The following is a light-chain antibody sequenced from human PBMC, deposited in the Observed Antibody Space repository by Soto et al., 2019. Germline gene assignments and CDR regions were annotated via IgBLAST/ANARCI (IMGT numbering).Light chain of an antibody. CDR1: SGHSSYI. CDR2: LEGSGSY. J-gene: IGLJ2*01. Sequence: QSVLTQSSSASASLGSSVKLTCTLSSGHSSYIIAWHQQQPGKAPRYLMKLEGSGSYNKGTGVPDRFSGSSSGADRYLTISNLQSEDAADYYCETWDSYTQLFGGGTKLTVL. CDR3: ETWDSYTQL. V-gene: IGLV4-60*03.